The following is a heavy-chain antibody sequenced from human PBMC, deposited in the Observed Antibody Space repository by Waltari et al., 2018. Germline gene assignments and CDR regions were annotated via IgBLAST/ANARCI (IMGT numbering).Heavy chain of an antibody. J-gene: IGHJ4*02. D-gene: IGHD3-10*01. V-gene: IGHV4-34*01. Sequence: QVQLQQWGAGLLKPSETLSLTCAVYGGSFSGYYWSWIRQPPGKGLEWIVEINHSGRNNDNPSLKSRVTIEGDMSKHQFSLKVSSVTAADTAGYSCAREPSGSGSYFGGPAFDYWGQGTLVTVSS. CDR1: GGSFSGYY. CDR3: AREPSGSGSYFGGPAFDY. CDR2: INHSGRN.